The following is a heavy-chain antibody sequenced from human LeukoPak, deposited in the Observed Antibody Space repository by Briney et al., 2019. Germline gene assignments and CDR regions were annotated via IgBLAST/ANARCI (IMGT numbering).Heavy chain of an antibody. CDR2: ISAYNGNT. J-gene: IGHJ4*02. CDR1: GGTFSSYA. Sequence: GSSVKVSCKASGGTFSSYAISWVRQAPGQGLEWMGWISAYNGNTNYAQKLQGRVTMTTDTSTSTAYMELRSLRSDDTAVYYCARGEVDSGFDYWGQGTLVTVSS. V-gene: IGHV1-18*01. D-gene: IGHD3-10*01. CDR3: ARGEVDSGFDY.